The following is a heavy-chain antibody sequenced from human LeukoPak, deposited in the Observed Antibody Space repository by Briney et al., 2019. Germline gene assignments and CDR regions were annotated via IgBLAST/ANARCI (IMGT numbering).Heavy chain of an antibody. J-gene: IGHJ3*02. Sequence: PGRSLRLSCAASGFTFDDYAMHWVRQAPGKGLEWLAGISGISGSIGYADSVQGRFTISRDNAKNSLYLQMNSLRPEDTALYYCAKDKRRSTGFGGVGDAFDIWGQGTTVTVSS. V-gene: IGHV3-9*01. CDR2: ISGISGSI. CDR3: AKDKRRSTGFGGVGDAFDI. D-gene: IGHD3-16*01. CDR1: GFTFDDYA.